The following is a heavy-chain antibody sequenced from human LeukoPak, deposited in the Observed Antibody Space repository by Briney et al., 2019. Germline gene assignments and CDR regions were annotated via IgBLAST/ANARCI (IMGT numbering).Heavy chain of an antibody. D-gene: IGHD6-6*01. CDR2: IIPILGIA. CDR3: ARVPSIAARQHGMDV. J-gene: IGHJ6*02. V-gene: IGHV1-69*04. CDR1: GGTFSSYA. Sequence: AASVKVSCKASGGTFSSYAISWVRQAPGQGLEWMGRIIPILGIANYAQKSQGRVTITADKSTSTAYMELSSLRSEDTAVYYCARVPSIAARQHGMDVWGQGTTVTVSS.